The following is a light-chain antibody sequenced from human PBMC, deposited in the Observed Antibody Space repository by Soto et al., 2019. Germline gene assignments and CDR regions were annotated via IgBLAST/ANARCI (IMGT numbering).Light chain of an antibody. CDR1: QSVSSSY. CDR2: GAS. Sequence: EIVLTQSPGTLSLSPGERATLSCRASQSVSSSYLAWYQQKPGQAPRLLIYGASSRATGSPDRFSGSGSGTDFTLTISRLEPEDFAVYYCQQYGSSPLFPFGPGTKVDIK. J-gene: IGKJ3*01. V-gene: IGKV3-20*01. CDR3: QQYGSSPLFP.